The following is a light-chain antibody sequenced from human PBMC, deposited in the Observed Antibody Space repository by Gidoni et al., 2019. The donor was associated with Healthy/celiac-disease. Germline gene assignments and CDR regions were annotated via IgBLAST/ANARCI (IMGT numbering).Light chain of an antibody. CDR3: QQSYSTPPT. CDR2: AAS. CDR1: QSISSY. Sequence: DIQMTQSPSSLSASVGDRVTITCRASQSISSYLNWYQQKPGKAPNLLISAASSLQSGVPSRFSGSGSGTDFTLTISSLQPEDFAAYYCQQSYSTPPTFGQGTKVEVK. J-gene: IGKJ1*01. V-gene: IGKV1-39*01.